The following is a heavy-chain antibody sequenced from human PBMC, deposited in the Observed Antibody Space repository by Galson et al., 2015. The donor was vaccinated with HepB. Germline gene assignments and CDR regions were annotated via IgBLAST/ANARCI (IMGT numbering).Heavy chain of an antibody. CDR2: ISGSGGST. Sequence: SLRLSCAASGFTSSHYAMTWVRQAPGKGLEWVSGISGSGGSTNYADSVKGRFTISRDNSKNTLYLQMNSLRAEDTAVYYCAKKEGRGLPNWGQGTLVTVSS. J-gene: IGHJ4*02. CDR3: AKKEGRGLPN. D-gene: IGHD4-17*01. V-gene: IGHV3-23*01. CDR1: GFTSSHYA.